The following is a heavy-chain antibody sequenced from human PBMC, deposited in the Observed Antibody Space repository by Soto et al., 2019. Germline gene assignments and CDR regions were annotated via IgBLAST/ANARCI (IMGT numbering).Heavy chain of an antibody. D-gene: IGHD5-18*01. V-gene: IGHV1-2*02. CDR1: GYTFTGYY. CDR2: INPNSGGT. CDR3: ARDFVQLWPLGYYGMDV. Sequence: ASVKVSCKASGYTFTGYYMHWVRQAPGQGLEWMGWINPNSGGTNYAQKFQGRVTMTRDTSISTAYMELSRLRSDDTAVYYCARDFVQLWPLGYYGMDVWGQGTTVTV. J-gene: IGHJ6*02.